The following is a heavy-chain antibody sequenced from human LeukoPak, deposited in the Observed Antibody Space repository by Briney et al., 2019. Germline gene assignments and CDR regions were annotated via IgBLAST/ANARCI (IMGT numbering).Heavy chain of an antibody. J-gene: IGHJ6*03. CDR2: INHSGST. D-gene: IGHD2/OR15-2a*01. CDR1: GGSFSGYY. V-gene: IGHV4-34*01. CDR3: ARRKILFYYYYMDV. Sequence: SETLSLTCAAYGGSFSGYYWSWIRQPPGKGLEWIGEINHSGSTNYNPSLKSRVTISVDTSKNQFSLKLSSVTAADTAVYYCARRKILFYYYYMDVWGKGTTVTISS.